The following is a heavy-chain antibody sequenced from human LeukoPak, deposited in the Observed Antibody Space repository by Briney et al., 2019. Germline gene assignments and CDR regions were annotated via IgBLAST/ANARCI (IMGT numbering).Heavy chain of an antibody. V-gene: IGHV3-23*01. J-gene: IGHJ4*02. CDR3: AQHMSRASHPFDY. CDR2: IGTSGSTT. CDR1: GFTFSNYV. D-gene: IGHD5/OR15-5a*01. Sequence: GGSLRPSCAASGFTFSNYVMSWVRQAPGKGLEWVSGIGTSGSTTYYADSVKGRFTISRDNSKNTLYLQMNSLRAEDTAVYYCAQHMSRASHPFDYWGQGTLVTVSS.